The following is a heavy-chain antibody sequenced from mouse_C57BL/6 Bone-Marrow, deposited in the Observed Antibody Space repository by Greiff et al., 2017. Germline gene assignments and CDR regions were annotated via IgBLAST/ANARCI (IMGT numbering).Heavy chain of an antibody. Sequence: QVQLKESGAELARPGASVKLSCKASGYTFTSYGISWVKQRTGQGLEWIGEIYPRSGNTYYNEKFKGKATLTADKSSSTAYMELRSLTSEDSAVYFCATGSSYCYYAMDYWGQGTSVTVSS. V-gene: IGHV1-81*01. J-gene: IGHJ4*01. CDR2: IYPRSGNT. CDR1: GYTFTSYG. D-gene: IGHD1-1*01. CDR3: ATGSSYCYYAMDY.